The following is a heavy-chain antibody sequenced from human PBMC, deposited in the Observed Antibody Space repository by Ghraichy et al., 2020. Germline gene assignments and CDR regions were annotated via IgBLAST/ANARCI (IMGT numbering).Heavy chain of an antibody. V-gene: IGHV1-8*01. CDR3: ARGLRDFWSGHGPADY. J-gene: IGHJ4*02. CDR1: GYTFTSYD. Sequence: ASVKVSCKASGYTFTSYDINWVRQATGQGLEWMGWMNPNSGNTGYEQKFQGRVTMTRNTSISTAYMELSSLRSEDTAVYYCARGLRDFWSGHGPADYWGQGTLVTVSS. D-gene: IGHD3-3*01. CDR2: MNPNSGNT.